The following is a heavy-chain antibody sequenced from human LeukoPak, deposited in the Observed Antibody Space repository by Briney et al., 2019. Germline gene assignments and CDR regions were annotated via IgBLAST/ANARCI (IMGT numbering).Heavy chain of an antibody. CDR1: GGSINGYF. J-gene: IGHJ4*02. V-gene: IGHV4-59*01. D-gene: IGHD6-13*01. Sequence: SETLSLTRTLSGGSINGYFWSWIRQPPGKGLEWLGHVYFSGSTKYNPSLESRVAILIDTSKKQSSLKLSSVTAADTAVYYCARGQTAAGEIWYFDYWGQGSLLTVAS. CDR2: VYFSGST. CDR3: ARGQTAAGEIWYFDY.